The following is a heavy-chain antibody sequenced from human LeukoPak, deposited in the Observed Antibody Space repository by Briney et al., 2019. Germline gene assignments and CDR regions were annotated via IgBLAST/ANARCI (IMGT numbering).Heavy chain of an antibody. CDR1: GFTFSAYS. J-gene: IGHJ6*02. V-gene: IGHV3-69-1*01. D-gene: IGHD3-9*01. Sequence: GGSLRLSCEASGFTFSAYSRTWVRQAPGQGLEWVSSIGSDNKPHYADSVKGRFTISRDNSKNTLYLQMNSLRAEDTAVYYCARVLGLPGGRGNYDILTGYYIGRDHYYYGMDVWGQGTTVTVSS. CDR2: IGSDNKP. CDR3: ARVLGLPGGRGNYDILTGYYIGRDHYYYGMDV.